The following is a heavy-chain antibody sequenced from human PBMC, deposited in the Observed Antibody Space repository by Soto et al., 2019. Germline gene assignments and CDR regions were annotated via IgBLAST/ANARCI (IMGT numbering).Heavy chain of an antibody. CDR3: AMYYDFWSGTDYCYYGMDV. D-gene: IGHD3-3*01. Sequence: PSQTLSLTCAISGDSVSSNSAAWNWIRQSPSRGLEWLGRTYYRSKWYNDYAVSVKSRITINPDTSKNQFSLQLNSVTPEDTAVYYCAMYYDFWSGTDYCYYGMDVWGQGTTVTVS. V-gene: IGHV6-1*01. CDR1: GDSVSSNSAA. CDR2: TYYRSKWYN. J-gene: IGHJ6*02.